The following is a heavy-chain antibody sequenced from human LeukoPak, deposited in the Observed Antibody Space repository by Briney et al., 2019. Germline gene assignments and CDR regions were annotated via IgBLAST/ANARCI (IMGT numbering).Heavy chain of an antibody. Sequence: GGSLRLSCAASGFSFSSYGMHWVRQAPGKGLEWVAYIRYDGNKIYYADSVKGRFTISRDNSKNTLYLQMNSLRPEDTAVYHYAKTSGSPDYSFDYWGQGTLVTVSS. CDR1: GFSFSSYG. D-gene: IGHD4-11*01. CDR2: IRYDGNKI. J-gene: IGHJ4*02. CDR3: AKTSGSPDYSFDY. V-gene: IGHV3-30*02.